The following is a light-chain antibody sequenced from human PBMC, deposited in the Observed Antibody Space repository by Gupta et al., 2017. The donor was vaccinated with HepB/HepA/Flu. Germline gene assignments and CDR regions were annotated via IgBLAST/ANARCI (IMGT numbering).Light chain of an antibody. CDR2: WAS. V-gene: IGKV4-1*01. CDR1: QSLLFRSNNKNY. Sequence: EIVFTHSPHSLAVCLCDRSSLNCKSSQSLLFRSNNKNYLAWYQQKPGQPPKLLIYWASTRESGVPDRFSGSGSETDFSLTISSLQAEDGAVYYCQQFYNTPVSFGGGTKVEIK. J-gene: IGKJ4*01. CDR3: QQFYNTPVS.